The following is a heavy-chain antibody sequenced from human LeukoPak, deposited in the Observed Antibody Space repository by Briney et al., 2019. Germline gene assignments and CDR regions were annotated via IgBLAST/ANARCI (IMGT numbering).Heavy chain of an antibody. Sequence: ASVKVSCKASGYTFTSYYMHWVRQAPGQGLEWMGWINTNTGNPTYAQGFTGRFVFSLDTSVSTAYLQISSLKAEDTAVYYCARDRLYYYDSSGYADYWGQGTLVTVSS. CDR1: GYTFTSYY. D-gene: IGHD3-22*01. CDR3: ARDRLYYYDSSGYADY. V-gene: IGHV7-4-1*02. J-gene: IGHJ4*02. CDR2: INTNTGNP.